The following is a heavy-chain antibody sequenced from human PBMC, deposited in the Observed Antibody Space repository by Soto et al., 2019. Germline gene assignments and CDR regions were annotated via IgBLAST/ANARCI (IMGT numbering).Heavy chain of an antibody. CDR3: XXXXXXXXXXXXX. CDR2: ISYDGSNK. CDR1: GFTFSSYA. V-gene: IGHV3-30-3*01. J-gene: IGHJ4*02. Sequence: QVQLVESGGGVVQPGRSLRLSCAASGFTFSSYAMHWVRQAPGKGLEWVAVISYDGSNKYYADSVKGRFTISRDNSKNTXXXXXXXXXXXXXXXXXXXXXXXXXXXXXXXWGQGTLVTVSS.